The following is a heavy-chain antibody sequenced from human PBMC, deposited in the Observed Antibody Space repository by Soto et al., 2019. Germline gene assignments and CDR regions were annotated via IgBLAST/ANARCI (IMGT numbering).Heavy chain of an antibody. J-gene: IGHJ3*02. V-gene: IGHV4-59*01. Sequence: SETLSLTCTVSGGSISSYYWSWIRQPPGKGLEWIGYIYYSGSTNYNPSLKSRVTISVDTSKNQFSLKLSSVTAADTAVYYCARGGILYGAFDIWGQGTMVTVSS. CDR1: GGSISSYY. CDR3: ARGGILYGAFDI. CDR2: IYYSGST. D-gene: IGHD2-8*01.